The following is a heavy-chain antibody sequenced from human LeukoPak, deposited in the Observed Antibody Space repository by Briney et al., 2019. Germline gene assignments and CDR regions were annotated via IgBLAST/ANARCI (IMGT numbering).Heavy chain of an antibody. V-gene: IGHV1-3*03. CDR3: AREWQLAGGAFDI. J-gene: IGHJ3*02. CDR1: GYTFTSYA. D-gene: IGHD6-13*01. Sequence: GASVKVSCKASGYTFTSYAMHWVRQATGQRLEWMGWINAGNGNTKYSQEFQGRVTITADESTSTAYMELSSLRSEDTAVYYCAREWQLAGGAFDIWGQGTMVTVSS. CDR2: INAGNGNT.